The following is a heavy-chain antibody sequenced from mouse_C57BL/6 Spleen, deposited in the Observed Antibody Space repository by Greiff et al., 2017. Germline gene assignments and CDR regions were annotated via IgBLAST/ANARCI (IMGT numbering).Heavy chain of an antibody. D-gene: IGHD2-2*01. V-gene: IGHV1-22*01. Sequence: EVKLQESGPELVKPGASVKMSCKASGYTFTDYNMHWVKQSHGKSLEWIGYINPNNGGTSYNQKFKGKATLTVNKSSSTAYMELRSLTSEDSAVYYCARGVDGYDEGFAYWGQGTLVTVSA. J-gene: IGHJ3*01. CDR3: ARGVDGYDEGFAY. CDR1: GYTFTDYN. CDR2: INPNNGGT.